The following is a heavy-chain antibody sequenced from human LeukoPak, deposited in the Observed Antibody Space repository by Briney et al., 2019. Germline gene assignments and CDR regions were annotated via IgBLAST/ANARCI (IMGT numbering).Heavy chain of an antibody. CDR3: ARDLHYYVSPRAFDI. CDR1: GFTVSSNY. D-gene: IGHD3-10*02. Sequence: GGSLRLSCADSGFTVSSNYMSWVRQAPGKGLEWVSVIYSGGSTYYADSVKGRFTISRDNSKNTLYLQMNSLRAEDTAVYYCARDLHYYVSPRAFDIWGQCTMVTVSS. J-gene: IGHJ3*02. V-gene: IGHV3-53*01. CDR2: IYSGGST.